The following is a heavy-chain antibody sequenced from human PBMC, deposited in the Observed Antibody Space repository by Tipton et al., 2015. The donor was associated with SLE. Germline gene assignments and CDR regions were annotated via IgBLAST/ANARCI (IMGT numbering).Heavy chain of an antibody. CDR2: VHYGGNT. CDR3: ARVPAVYYYYMDV. Sequence: TLSLTCTVSGGSISNTNYYWAWIRQPPGKGLEWIGSVHYGGNTYYNPSLKSRVTISVDTSKNQFSLKLSSVTAADTAVYYCARVPAVYYYYMDVWGKGTTVTVSS. CDR1: GGSISNTNYY. J-gene: IGHJ6*03. V-gene: IGHV4-39*07. D-gene: IGHD2-2*01.